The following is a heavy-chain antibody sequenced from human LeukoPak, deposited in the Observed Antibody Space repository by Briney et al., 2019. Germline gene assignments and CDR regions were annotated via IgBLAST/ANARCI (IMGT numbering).Heavy chain of an antibody. V-gene: IGHV4-59*01. D-gene: IGHD6-6*01. J-gene: IGHJ3*02. CDR3: ASYSSSYAAFDI. CDR1: GGSISSYY. CDR2: IYYSGST. Sequence: PSETLSLTCTVSGGSISSYYWSWIRQSPGKGLEWIAYIYYSGSTNYNPSLKSRVTISIDTSKNQFSLKLSSVTAADTAVYYCASYSSSYAAFDIWGQGTMVTVSS.